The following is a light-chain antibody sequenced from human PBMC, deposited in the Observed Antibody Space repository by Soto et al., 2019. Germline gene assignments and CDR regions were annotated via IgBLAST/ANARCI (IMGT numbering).Light chain of an antibody. CDR2: AAS. Sequence: DIQMTQSPSTLSGSVGDRVTITCRASQSISSYLNWYQQEPGKAPKFLVYAASSLQSGVPSRSSGSGSGTDFTLTISSLQPEDFATYYCQQSYSTPITFGQGTRLEIK. V-gene: IGKV1-39*01. CDR1: QSISSY. CDR3: QQSYSTPIT. J-gene: IGKJ5*01.